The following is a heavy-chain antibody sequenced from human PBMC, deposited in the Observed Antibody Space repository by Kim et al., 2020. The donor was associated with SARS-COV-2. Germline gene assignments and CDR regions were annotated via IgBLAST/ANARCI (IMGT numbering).Heavy chain of an antibody. J-gene: IGHJ5*02. CDR3: ARRSMVRGVTGGYNWFDP. Sequence: SETLSLTCTVSGGSISSSSYYWGWIRQPPGKGLEWIGSIYYSGSTYYNPSLKSRVTISVDTSKNQFSLKLSSVTAADTAVYYCARRSMVRGVTGGYNWFDPWGQGTLVTVSS. CDR2: IYYSGST. CDR1: GGSISSSSYY. V-gene: IGHV4-39*01. D-gene: IGHD3-10*01.